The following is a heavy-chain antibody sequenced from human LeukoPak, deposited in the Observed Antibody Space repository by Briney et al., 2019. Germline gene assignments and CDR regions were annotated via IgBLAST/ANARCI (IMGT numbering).Heavy chain of an antibody. J-gene: IGHJ4*02. D-gene: IGHD3-22*01. CDR3: ARGAPLYYYDSSGYYGFDY. CDR2: INPSGGST. CDR1: GYTFTSYY. V-gene: IGHV1-46*01. Sequence: ASVKVSCKASGYTFTSYYMHWVRQAPGQGLEWMGIINPSGGSTSYAQKFQGRVTMTRDMSTSTVYMELSSLRSEDTAVYYCARGAPLYYYDSSGYYGFDYWGQGTLVTVSS.